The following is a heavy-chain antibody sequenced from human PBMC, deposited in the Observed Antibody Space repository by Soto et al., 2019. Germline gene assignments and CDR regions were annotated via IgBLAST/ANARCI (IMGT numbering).Heavy chain of an antibody. V-gene: IGHV1-18*01. CDR3: ARGTYFDY. D-gene: IGHD1-1*01. J-gene: IGHJ4*02. CDR1: GYIMTTYG. Sequence: QVQLVQSGTEVKKPGASVKVSCKASGYIMTTYGVSGVRQAPGQGLEWVGWISAYNDHTNYAQKFQGRVTMTTDTSTRTAYMELRSLRSDDTAVYYCARGTYFDYWGQGTLVTVSS. CDR2: ISAYNDHT.